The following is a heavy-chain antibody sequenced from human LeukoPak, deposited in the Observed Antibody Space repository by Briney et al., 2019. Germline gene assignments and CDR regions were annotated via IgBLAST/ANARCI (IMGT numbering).Heavy chain of an antibody. J-gene: IGHJ4*02. CDR1: GYTFTSYG. CDR2: ISAYNGNT. V-gene: IGHV1-18*01. CDR3: ARNRVGVTYGY. D-gene: IGHD1-26*01. Sequence: ASVEISCKASGYTFTSYGISWVRQAPGQGLEWMGWISAYNGNTNYAQKLQGRVTMTTDTSTSTAYMELRSLRSDDTAVYYCARNRVGVTYGYWGQGTLVTVSS.